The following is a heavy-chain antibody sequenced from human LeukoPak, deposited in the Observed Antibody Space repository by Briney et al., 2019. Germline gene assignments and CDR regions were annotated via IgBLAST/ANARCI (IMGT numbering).Heavy chain of an antibody. J-gene: IGHJ4*02. CDR1: GGTFSSYA. D-gene: IGHD3-9*01. Sequence: SVKVSCRASGGTFSSYAISWVRQAPGQGLEWMGGIIPIFGTANYAQKFQGRVTITTDESTSTAYMELSSLRSEDTAVYYCARPPQYFDWSELSYWGQGTLVTVSS. CDR2: IIPIFGTA. V-gene: IGHV1-69*05. CDR3: ARPPQYFDWSELSY.